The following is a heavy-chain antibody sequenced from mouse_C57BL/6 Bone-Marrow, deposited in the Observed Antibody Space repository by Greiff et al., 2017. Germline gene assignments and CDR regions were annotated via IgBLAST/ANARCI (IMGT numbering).Heavy chain of an antibody. J-gene: IGHJ2*01. CDR3: ARDYYGSSHFDY. Sequence: EVHLVESGGGLVKPGGSLRLSCAASGFTFSSYAMSWVRQTPEKRLEWVATISDGGSYTYYPDNVKGRFTISRDNAKNNLYLQMSHLKSEDTAMXYWARDYYGSSHFDYWGQGTTLTVSS. CDR2: ISDGGSYT. D-gene: IGHD1-1*01. V-gene: IGHV5-4*01. CDR1: GFTFSSYA.